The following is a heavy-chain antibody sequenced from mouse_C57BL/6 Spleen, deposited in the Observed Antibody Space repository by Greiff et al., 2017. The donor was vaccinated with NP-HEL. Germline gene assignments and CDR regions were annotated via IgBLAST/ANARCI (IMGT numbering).Heavy chain of an antibody. CDR3: ARYYDYDWYFDV. V-gene: IGHV1-82*01. J-gene: IGHJ1*03. D-gene: IGHD2-4*01. CDR1: GYAFRSSW. CDR2: LYPGDGDT. Sequence: VQLQQSGPELVKPGASVKISCKASGYAFRSSWMNWVKQRPGKGLEWIGRLYPGDGDTNYNGKFKGKATLTADKSSSTAYMQLSSLTSEDSAVYFCARYYDYDWYFDVWGTGTTVTVSS.